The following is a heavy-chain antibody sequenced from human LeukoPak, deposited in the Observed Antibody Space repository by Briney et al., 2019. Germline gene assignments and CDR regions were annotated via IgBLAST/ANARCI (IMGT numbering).Heavy chain of an antibody. J-gene: IGHJ4*02. Sequence: SEALSLTCAVYGGSFSGYYWSWIRQPPGRGLEWIGEINHSGSTNYNPSLKSRVTISVDTSKNQFSLKLSSVTAADTAVYYCASEARVHYDSSGYYYGWGQGTLVTVSS. CDR3: ASEARVHYDSSGYYYG. CDR1: GGSFSGYY. CDR2: INHSGST. V-gene: IGHV4-34*01. D-gene: IGHD3-22*01.